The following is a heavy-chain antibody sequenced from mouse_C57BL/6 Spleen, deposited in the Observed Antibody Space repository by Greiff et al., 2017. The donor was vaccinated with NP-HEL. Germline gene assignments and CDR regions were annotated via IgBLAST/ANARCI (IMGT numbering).Heavy chain of an antibody. D-gene: IGHD2-1*01. CDR1: GYTFTSYW. CDR3: ARDSDGNYDFDY. Sequence: VQLQQSGAELVMPGASVKLSCKASGYTFTSYWMHWVKQRPGQGLEWIGEIDPSDSYTNYNQKFKGKSTLTVDKSSSTAYMQLSSLTSEDSAVYYCARDSDGNYDFDYWGQGTTLTVSS. J-gene: IGHJ2*01. V-gene: IGHV1-69*01. CDR2: IDPSDSYT.